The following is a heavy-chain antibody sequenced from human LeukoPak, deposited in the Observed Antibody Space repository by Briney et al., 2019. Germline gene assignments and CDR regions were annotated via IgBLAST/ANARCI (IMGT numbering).Heavy chain of an antibody. D-gene: IGHD2-15*01. CDR1: GGSISSYY. V-gene: IGHV4-59*01. Sequence: PSETLSLTCTVSGGSISSYYWSWIRQPPGKGLEWIGYIYYSGSTNGSTNYNPSLKSRVTISIDTSKNQFSLKLSSVTAADTAVYYCARERTPGSGLDYWGQGTLVTVSS. CDR3: ARERTPGSGLDY. J-gene: IGHJ4*02. CDR2: IYYSGSTNGST.